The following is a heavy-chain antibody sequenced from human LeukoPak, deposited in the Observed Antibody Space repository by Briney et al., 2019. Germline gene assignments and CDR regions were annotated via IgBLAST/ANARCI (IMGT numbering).Heavy chain of an antibody. J-gene: IGHJ4*02. D-gene: IGHD6-13*01. CDR1: GYSFTSYW. V-gene: IGHV5-51*01. CDR3: ARLPYSSSWSHFDY. CDR2: IYPGDSDT. Sequence: GESLKISCKGSGYSFTSYWIGWVRQTPGKGLEWMGIIYPGDSDTRYSPSFQGQVTISAAKSISTAYLQWSSLKASDTAMYYCARLPYSSSWSHFDYWGQGTLVTVSS.